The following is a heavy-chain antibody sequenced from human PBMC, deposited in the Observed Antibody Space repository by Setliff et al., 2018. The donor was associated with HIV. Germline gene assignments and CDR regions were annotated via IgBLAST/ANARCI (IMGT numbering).Heavy chain of an antibody. J-gene: IGHJ2*01. CDR3: ARDGGPNAYGSNSESWYFDL. V-gene: IGHV4-59*01. D-gene: IGHD4-17*01. CDR2: IYYIGNT. Sequence: NPSETLSLTCTVSGGSISGYYWSWIRQPPGKGLEWIGYIYYIGNTNYNPSLKGRVTLSVDTSKNQFSLKLSSVTAADTAVYYCARDGGPNAYGSNSESWYFDLWGRGTLVTVSS. CDR1: GGSISGYY.